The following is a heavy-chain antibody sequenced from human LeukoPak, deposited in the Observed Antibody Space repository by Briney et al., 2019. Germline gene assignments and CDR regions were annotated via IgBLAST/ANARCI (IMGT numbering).Heavy chain of an antibody. J-gene: IGHJ5*02. V-gene: IGHV1-2*02. CDR2: INPNSGGT. D-gene: IGHD3-22*01. CDR3: ARVARNDDSSGYYT. CDR1: GYTFTGYY. Sequence: ASVKVSCKASGYTFTGYYMHWVRQAPGQGLEWMGWINPNSGGTNYAQKFQGRVTMTRDTSISTAYMELSRLRSDDTAVYYCARVARNDDSSGYYTWGQGTLVTVSS.